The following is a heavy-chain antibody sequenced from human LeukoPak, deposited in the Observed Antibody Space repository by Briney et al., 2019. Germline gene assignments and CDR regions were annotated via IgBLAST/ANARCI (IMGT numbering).Heavy chain of an antibody. J-gene: IGHJ4*02. CDR3: ARGSREMATIFES. CDR2: IYSGGST. Sequence: PSETLSLTCTVSGGSISSSSYYWDWIRQSPGKGLEWIGNIYSGGSTYYTPSLKSRVTMSVDTSRNQFSLELSSVTAADTAVYYCARGSREMATIFESWGQGTLVTVSS. D-gene: IGHD5-24*01. CDR1: GGSISSSSYY. V-gene: IGHV4-39*07.